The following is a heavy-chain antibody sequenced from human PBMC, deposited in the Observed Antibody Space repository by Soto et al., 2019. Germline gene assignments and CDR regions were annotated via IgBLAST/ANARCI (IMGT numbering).Heavy chain of an antibody. CDR1: GFTFSSYS. J-gene: IGHJ3*02. D-gene: IGHD3-9*01. CDR2: ISSSSSTI. V-gene: IGHV3-48*01. CDR3: ARRDRWHYDILTGYSSDAFDI. Sequence: GGSLRLSCAASGFTFSSYSMNWVRQAPGKGLEWVSYISSSSSTIYYADSVKGRFTISRDNAKNSLYLQMNSLRAEDTAVYYCARRDRWHYDILTGYSSDAFDIWGQGTMVTVSS.